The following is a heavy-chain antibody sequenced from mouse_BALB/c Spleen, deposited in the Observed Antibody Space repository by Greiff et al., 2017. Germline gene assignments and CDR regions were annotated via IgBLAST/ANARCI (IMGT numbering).Heavy chain of an antibody. CDR3: ARSGDYDEDYYAMDY. CDR2: ISSGSSTI. D-gene: IGHD2-4*01. CDR1: GFTFSSFG. Sequence: EVHLVESGGGLVQPGGSRKLSCAASGFTFSSFGMHWVRQAPEKGLEWVAYISSGSSTIYYADTVKGRFTISRDNPKNTLFLQMTSLRSEDTAMYYCARSGDYDEDYYAMDYWGQGTSVTVSS. V-gene: IGHV5-17*02. J-gene: IGHJ4*01.